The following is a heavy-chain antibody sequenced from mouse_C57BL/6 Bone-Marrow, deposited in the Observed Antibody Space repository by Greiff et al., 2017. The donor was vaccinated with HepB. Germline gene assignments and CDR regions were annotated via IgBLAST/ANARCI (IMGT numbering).Heavy chain of an antibody. CDR1: GYTFTSYD. D-gene: IGHD2-4*01. V-gene: IGHV1-85*01. CDR2: IYPRDGST. J-gene: IGHJ3*01. CDR3: AREVYYDYDGFAY. Sequence: VQLQQSGPELVKPGASVKLSCKASGYTFTSYDINWVKQRPGQGLEWIGWIYPRDGSTKYNEKFKGKATLTVDTSSSTAYMQLSSLTSEDSAVYYCAREVYYDYDGFAYWGQGTLVTVSA.